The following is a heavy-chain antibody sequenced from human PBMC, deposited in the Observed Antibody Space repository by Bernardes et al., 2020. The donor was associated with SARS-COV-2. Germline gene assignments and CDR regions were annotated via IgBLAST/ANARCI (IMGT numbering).Heavy chain of an antibody. CDR1: GFTFSSYW. CDR2: INSDGRST. J-gene: IGHJ5*02. V-gene: IGHV3-74*01. CDR3: ASARAAYSSSWYFSAPGQNWFDP. D-gene: IGHD6-13*01. Sequence: VGPLYLSCAASGFTFSSYWMHWVRQAPGTGLVWVSRINSDGRSTSYADSVKGRFTISRDNAKNTLYLQMNSLRAEDTAVYYCASARAAYSSSWYFSAPGQNWFDPWGQGTLVTVSS.